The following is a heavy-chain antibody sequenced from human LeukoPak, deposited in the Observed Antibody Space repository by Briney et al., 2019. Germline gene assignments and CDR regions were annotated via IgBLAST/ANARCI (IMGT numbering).Heavy chain of an antibody. CDR1: GGSISSSSYY. V-gene: IGHV4-39*01. D-gene: IGHD3-22*01. Sequence: PSETLSLTCTVSGGSISSSSYYWGWIRQPPGKGLEWIGSIYYSGSTYYNPSLKSRVTIFVDTSKNQFSLKLSSVTAADTAVYYCARGYYDSSGYLSYLRLNWFDPWGQGTLVTVSS. CDR2: IYYSGST. J-gene: IGHJ5*02. CDR3: ARGYYDSSGYLSYLRLNWFDP.